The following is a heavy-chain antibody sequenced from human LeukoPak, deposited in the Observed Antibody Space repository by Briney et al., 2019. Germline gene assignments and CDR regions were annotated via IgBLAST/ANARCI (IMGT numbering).Heavy chain of an antibody. CDR2: ISGSGGST. Sequence: GGSLRLACAASGFTFSSYAMSWVRQAPGKGLEWVSAISGSGGSTYYADSVKGRFTISRDNSKNTLYLQMNSLRAEDTAVYYCAKQPSGWRDYGDYVNYWGQGTLVTVSS. D-gene: IGHD4-17*01. J-gene: IGHJ4*02. CDR3: AKQPSGWRDYGDYVNY. CDR1: GFTFSSYA. V-gene: IGHV3-23*01.